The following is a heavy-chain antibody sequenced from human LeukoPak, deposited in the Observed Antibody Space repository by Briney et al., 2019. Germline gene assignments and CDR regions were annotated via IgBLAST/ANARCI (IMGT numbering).Heavy chain of an antibody. CDR1: GFTFSSYS. CDR3: AREIPVIRRFAY. Sequence: GGALRLSCAASGFTFSSYSMNWFRQAPGKGLEWVAFISTSSSTIYYADSVKGRFTISRDNAKNSLFLQMHSLRADDTAVYYCAREIPVIRRFAYWGQGTLVTVSS. J-gene: IGHJ4*02. CDR2: ISTSSSTI. D-gene: IGHD2-21*01. V-gene: IGHV3-48*01.